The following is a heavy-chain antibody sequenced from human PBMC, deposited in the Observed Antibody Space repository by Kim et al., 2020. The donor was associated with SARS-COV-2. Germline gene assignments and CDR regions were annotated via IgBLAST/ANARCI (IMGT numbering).Heavy chain of an antibody. J-gene: IGHJ1*01. V-gene: IGHV1-69*04. CDR2: IIPILGIA. D-gene: IGHD3-22*01. Sequence: SVKVSCKASGGTFSSYAISWVRQAPGQGLEWMGRIIPILGIANYAQKFQGRVTITADKSTSTAYMELSSLRSEDTAVYYCARDGGYYYDSSGYYPLHWGQGTLVTVSS. CDR1: GGTFSSYA. CDR3: ARDGGYYYDSSGYYPLH.